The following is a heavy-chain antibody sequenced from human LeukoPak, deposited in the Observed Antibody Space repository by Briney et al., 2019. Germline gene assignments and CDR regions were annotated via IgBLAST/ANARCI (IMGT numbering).Heavy chain of an antibody. J-gene: IGHJ4*02. D-gene: IGHD3-9*01. CDR2: ISMYYGNT. CDR1: GYTFTTYG. V-gene: IGHV1-18*01. Sequence: AAVKVSCKASGYTFTTYGISWVRQAPGQGLEWLGRISMYYGNTNYAQKLQGRVTMTTDTSTSTAYMELRSLRSDDTAVYYCARMILLLGDVLTVPPRGFDYWGQGTLVTASS. CDR3: ARMILLLGDVLTVPPRGFDY.